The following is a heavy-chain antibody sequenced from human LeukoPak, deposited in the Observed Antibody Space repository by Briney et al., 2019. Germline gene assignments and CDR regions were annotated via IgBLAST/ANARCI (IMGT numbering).Heavy chain of an antibody. J-gene: IGHJ6*03. D-gene: IGHD6-19*01. CDR2: IKQDGSEK. CDR3: AREGSSGWYGYYYYYMDV. V-gene: IGHV3-7*01. CDR1: GFTFSSYW. Sequence: GGSLRLSCAASGFTFSSYWMSWVRQAPGKGLEWVANIKQDGSEKYYVDSVKGRFTISRDNAKNSLYLQMNSLRAEDTAVYYCAREGSSGWYGYYYYYMDVWGKGTTVTISS.